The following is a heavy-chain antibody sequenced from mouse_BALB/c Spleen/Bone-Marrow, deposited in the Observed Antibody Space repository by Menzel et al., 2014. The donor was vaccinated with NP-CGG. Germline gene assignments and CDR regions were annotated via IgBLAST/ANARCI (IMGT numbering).Heavy chain of an antibody. CDR2: IDPYSGGT. CDR3: SRGVLAYFDY. D-gene: IGHD2-14*01. Sequence: EVQLQQSGPELVKPGASVKVSCKASGYAFTNYNMNWVKQSHGKSLEWIGYIDPYSGGTNYNQKFRGKATLTVDKSSCTAYMHLNSLTSEDSAVYYCSRGVLAYFDYWGQGTTLTVSS. V-gene: IGHV1S135*01. CDR1: GYAFTNYN. J-gene: IGHJ2*01.